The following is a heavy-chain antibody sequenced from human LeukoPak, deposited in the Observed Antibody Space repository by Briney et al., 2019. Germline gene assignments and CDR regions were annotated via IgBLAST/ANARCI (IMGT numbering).Heavy chain of an antibody. J-gene: IGHJ4*02. CDR3: ARGRGLGELAVASFDS. CDR2: IYSGGST. V-gene: IGHV3-66*01. D-gene: IGHD6-19*01. CDR1: GFTVSSNY. Sequence: GGSLRLSCAASGFTVSSNYMSWVRQAPGKGLEWVSVIYSGGSTYYADSVMGRSTISRDNAKNMLYLQMNSLRAEDTAVYYCARGRGLGELAVASFDSWGQGILVTVSS.